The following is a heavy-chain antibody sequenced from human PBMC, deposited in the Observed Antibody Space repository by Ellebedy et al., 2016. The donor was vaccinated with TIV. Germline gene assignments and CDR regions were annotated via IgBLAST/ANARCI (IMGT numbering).Heavy chain of an antibody. CDR1: GDSVSSNSAA. J-gene: IGHJ1*01. V-gene: IGHV6-1*01. Sequence: SCGISGDSVSSNSAAWNWIRQSPSRGLEWLGRTYYRSKWYNDYAVSVKSRITINPDTSKNQFSLQLNSVTPEDTAVYYCARVGGYGTAAAREEDEYFQHWGQGTLVTVSS. D-gene: IGHD6-13*01. CDR3: ARVGGYGTAAAREEDEYFQH. CDR2: TYYRSKWYN.